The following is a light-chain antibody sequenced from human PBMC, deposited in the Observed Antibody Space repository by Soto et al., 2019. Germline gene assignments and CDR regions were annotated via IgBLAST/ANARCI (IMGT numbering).Light chain of an antibody. V-gene: IGLV1-44*01. CDR2: STN. CDR1: SSNIGTKT. CDR3: AAWDGSLNVVL. Sequence: QSVLTPTPSTSGTPGQRVTISCSGSSSNIGTKTVNWYQQLPGSAPQLLLYSTNQRPSGVPGRFSGSKSGTSASLAISGLQSEDEADYYCAAWDGSLNVVLFGGGTKVTVL. J-gene: IGLJ3*02.